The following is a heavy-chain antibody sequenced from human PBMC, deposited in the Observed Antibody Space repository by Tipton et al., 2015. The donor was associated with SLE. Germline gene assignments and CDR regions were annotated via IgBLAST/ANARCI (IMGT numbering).Heavy chain of an antibody. CDR3: ARGHGIAAAGPFDY. CDR1: GGSFSGYY. J-gene: IGHJ4*02. D-gene: IGHD6-13*01. CDR2: INHSEST. Sequence: TLSLTCAVYGGSFSGYYWSWIRQPPGKGLEWIGEINHSESTNYNPSLKSRVTISVDTSKNQFSLKLSSVTAADTAVYYCARGHGIAAAGPFDYWGQGSLVTVSS. V-gene: IGHV4-34*01.